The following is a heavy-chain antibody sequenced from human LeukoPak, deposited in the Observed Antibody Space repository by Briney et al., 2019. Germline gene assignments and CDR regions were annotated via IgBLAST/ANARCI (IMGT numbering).Heavy chain of an antibody. V-gene: IGHV3-30-3*01. D-gene: IGHD3-10*01. CDR3: AREGPGLLWFGEFPGGMDV. CDR1: GFTFSSYA. J-gene: IGHJ6*02. CDR2: ISYDGSNK. Sequence: GGSLRLSCAASGFTFSSYAMHWVRQAPRKGLEWVAVISYDGSNKYYADSVKGRFTISRDNSKNTLYLQMNSLRAEDTAVYYCAREGPGLLWFGEFPGGMDVWGQGTTVTVSS.